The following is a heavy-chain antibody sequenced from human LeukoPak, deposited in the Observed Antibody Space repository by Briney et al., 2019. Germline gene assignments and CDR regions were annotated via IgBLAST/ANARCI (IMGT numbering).Heavy chain of an antibody. J-gene: IGHJ4*02. Sequence: ASVKVSCKASGYTFTGYYIHWVRQAPGQGLEWMRWINPYNGDTKYAQKFQGRVTMTRDTPSTIAYMDLSSLRSDDTALYYCARVEAGTPRWNYWGQGTLVSVSS. CDR1: GYTFTGYY. CDR3: ARVEAGTPRWNY. V-gene: IGHV1-2*02. D-gene: IGHD6-19*01. CDR2: INPYNGDT.